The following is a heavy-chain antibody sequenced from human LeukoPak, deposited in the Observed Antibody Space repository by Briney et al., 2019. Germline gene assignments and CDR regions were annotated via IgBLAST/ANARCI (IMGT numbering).Heavy chain of an antibody. J-gene: IGHJ4*02. Sequence: PGGSLRLSCAASGFTFSSYEMNWVRQAPGKGLEWVSYISSSGSTIYYADSVKGRFTISRDNSKNTLYLQMNSVRAEDTAVYYCAKTHKTTALDYWGQGTLVTVSS. CDR3: AKTHKTTALDY. V-gene: IGHV3-48*03. D-gene: IGHD4-17*01. CDR2: ISSSGSTI. CDR1: GFTFSSYE.